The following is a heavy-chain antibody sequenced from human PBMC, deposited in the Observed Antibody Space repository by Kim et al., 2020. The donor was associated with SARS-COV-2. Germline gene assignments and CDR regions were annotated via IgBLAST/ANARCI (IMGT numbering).Heavy chain of an antibody. V-gene: IGHV1-18*01. CDR3: ARDKEPSITMIVVVKYDY. CDR2: ISAYNGNT. J-gene: IGHJ4*02. CDR1: GYTFTSYG. Sequence: ASVKVSCKASGYTFTSYGISWVRQAPGQGLEWMGWISAYNGNTNYAQKLQGRVTMTTDTSTSTAYMELRSLRSDDTAVYYCARDKEPSITMIVVVKYDYWGQGTLVTVSS. D-gene: IGHD3-22*01.